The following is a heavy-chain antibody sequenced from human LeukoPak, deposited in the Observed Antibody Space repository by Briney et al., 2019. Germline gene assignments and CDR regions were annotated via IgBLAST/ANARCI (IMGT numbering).Heavy chain of an antibody. CDR1: GYSFTDYY. J-gene: IGHJ5*02. Sequence: GASVKVSCKTSGYSFTDYYMHWVRQAPGQGLECMGWINPNSAGTSSAQKFQGRVTMTRDTSITTVYMEVSWLTSDDMAIYYCARADRLDGGPYLIGPWGQGTLVTVSS. D-gene: IGHD2-21*01. V-gene: IGHV1-2*02. CDR3: ARADRLDGGPYLIGP. CDR2: INPNSAGT.